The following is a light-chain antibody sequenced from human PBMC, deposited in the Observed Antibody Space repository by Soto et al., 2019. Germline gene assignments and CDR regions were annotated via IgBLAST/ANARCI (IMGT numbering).Light chain of an antibody. J-gene: IGLJ3*02. Sequence: QSALTQPASVSGSPGQSITISCTGTSSDVGSSNYVSWYQHHPGKAPQLIIFDVSDRPSGVSHRFSGTKSGNTASLIISGLLAEDEAYYYCSSYTRGNSWVFGGGTKLTV. CDR1: SSDVGSSNY. CDR2: DVS. V-gene: IGLV2-14*03. CDR3: SSYTRGNSWV.